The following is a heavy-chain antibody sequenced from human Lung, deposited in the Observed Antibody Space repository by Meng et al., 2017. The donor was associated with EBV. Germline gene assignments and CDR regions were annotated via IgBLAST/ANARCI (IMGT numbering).Heavy chain of an antibody. D-gene: IGHD5-24*01. CDR2: ISSRGGYT. V-gene: IGHV3-11*05. Sequence: QGQWVEAGGGLVKSGGSLILSCVAAGFTFSDYYMTWIRQAPGKGLEWLSYISSRGGYTDSADSVKGRFTISRDNAKNSVYLQMNSLRPDDTAVYYCARAHGLNDYWGLGTLVTVSS. J-gene: IGHJ4*02. CDR3: ARAHGLNDY. CDR1: GFTFSDYY.